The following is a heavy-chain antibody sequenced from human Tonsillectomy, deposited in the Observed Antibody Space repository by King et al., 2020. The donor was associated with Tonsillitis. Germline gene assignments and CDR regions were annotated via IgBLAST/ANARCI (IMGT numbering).Heavy chain of an antibody. D-gene: IGHD2-15*01. V-gene: IGHV5-10-1*03. Sequence: VQLVESGAEVKKPGESLRISCEGSGYSFTTYWITWVRQMPGKGLEWMGRIDPSDSYTNYSPSFQGHVTISADKSISTAYLQWRSLKASDTAMYYCARRRYCSGDSCYTDAFDIWGQGTMVTVSS. CDR1: GYSFTTYW. CDR3: ARRRYCSGDSCYTDAFDI. CDR2: IDPSDSYT. J-gene: IGHJ3*02.